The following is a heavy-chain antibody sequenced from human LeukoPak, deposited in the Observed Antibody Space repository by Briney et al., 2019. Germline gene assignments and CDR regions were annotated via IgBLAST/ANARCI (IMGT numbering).Heavy chain of an antibody. CDR2: ISTGSSYI. CDR1: GFTFSTQR. D-gene: IGHD6-19*01. J-gene: IGHJ4*02. Sequence: GGSLRLSCAASGFTFSTQRMNWVRQAPGKGLEWVSSISTGSSYISYVDSVKGRFTISRDNAKNSLYLQMNSLRAEGTAVYYCAKGNEQWLADYWGQGTLVTVSS. V-gene: IGHV3-21*01. CDR3: AKGNEQWLADY.